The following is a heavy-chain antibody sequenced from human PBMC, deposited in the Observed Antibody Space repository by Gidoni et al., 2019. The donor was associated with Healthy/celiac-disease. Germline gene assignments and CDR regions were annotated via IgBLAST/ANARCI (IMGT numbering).Heavy chain of an antibody. Sequence: QVQLQESGTGLVKPSQTLSLTCTVPAHSLSSGGYYWSWLRQPPGKGLEWIGYIYYSGSTYYNPSLKSRVTISVDTSKNQFSLKLSSVTAADTAVYYCARVPHCSSTSCYRKAFDIWGQGTMVTVSS. CDR3: ARVPHCSSTSCYRKAFDI. CDR2: IYYSGST. J-gene: IGHJ3*02. CDR1: AHSLSSGGYY. D-gene: IGHD2-2*01. V-gene: IGHV4-31*03.